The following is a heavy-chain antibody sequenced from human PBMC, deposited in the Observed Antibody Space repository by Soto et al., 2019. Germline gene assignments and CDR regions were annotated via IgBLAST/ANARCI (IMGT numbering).Heavy chain of an antibody. D-gene: IGHD1-26*01. CDR2: IYPGDSDT. J-gene: IGHJ6*02. CDR3: ARQDSGSYSYYYYGMDV. V-gene: IGHV5-51*01. CDR1: GYSSTSYW. Sequence: GESLKVSCRGSGYSSTSYWIEWVRQMPGQGLEWMGIIYPGDSDTRYSPTFQGQVTISADKSISTAYLQWSSLKASDTAMYYCARQDSGSYSYYYYGMDVWGQGTTVTVSS.